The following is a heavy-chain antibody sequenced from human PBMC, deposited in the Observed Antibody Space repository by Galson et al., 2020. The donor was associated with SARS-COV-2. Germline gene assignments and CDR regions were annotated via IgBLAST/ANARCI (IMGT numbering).Heavy chain of an antibody. D-gene: IGHD2-21*02. CDR2: IKSKTDRETT. CDR1: GFTFSDAW. V-gene: IGHV3-15*01. CDR3: VTDRGPDYDVVTEYLLPFSH. Sequence: GGSLRLSCAASGFTFSDAWMSWVRQAPGKGLEWVGRIKSKTDRETTAYVAPVTGRFTMPRDDSKTTMFMQMNNMKPEDTAVYYCVTDRGPDYDVVTEYLLPFSHWGQGTLVTVSS. J-gene: IGHJ4*02.